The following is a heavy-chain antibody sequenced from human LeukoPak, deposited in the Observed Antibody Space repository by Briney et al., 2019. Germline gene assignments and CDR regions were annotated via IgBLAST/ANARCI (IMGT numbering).Heavy chain of an antibody. D-gene: IGHD2-21*01. CDR1: GFTFSDYG. CDR2: IWHDGSNK. J-gene: IGHJ4*02. Sequence: PGGSLRLSCAASGFTFSDYGMHWVRQAPGKGLEWVAVIWHDGSNKYYADSVKGRFTISRDNSRNTLYLQMNSLRAEDTAVYYCARDRDSGCSYCSYWGQGTLVTVSS. CDR3: ARDRDSGCSYCSY. V-gene: IGHV3-33*01.